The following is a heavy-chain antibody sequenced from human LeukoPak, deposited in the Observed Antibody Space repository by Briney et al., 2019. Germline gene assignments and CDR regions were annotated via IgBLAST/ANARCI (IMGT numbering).Heavy chain of an antibody. D-gene: IGHD3-22*01. CDR2: IYHSGST. CDR3: ARAGNYDSSGYYYMPLDY. J-gene: IGHJ4*02. V-gene: IGHV4-30-2*01. Sequence: SPQTLSLTCAVSGGSISSGGYSWSWIRQPPGKGLEWIGYIYHSGSTYYNPSLKSRVTISVDRSKNQFSLKLSSVTAADTAVYYCARAGNYDSSGYYYMPLDYWGQGTLVTVSS. CDR1: GGSISSGGYS.